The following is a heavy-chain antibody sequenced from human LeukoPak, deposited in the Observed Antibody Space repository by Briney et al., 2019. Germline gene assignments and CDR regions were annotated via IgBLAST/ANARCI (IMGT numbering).Heavy chain of an antibody. CDR2: IYPGDSDT. CDR3: ARPRTYYYDSSGYYPPDY. D-gene: IGHD3-22*01. J-gene: IGHJ4*02. V-gene: IGHV5-51*01. Sequence: GESLKISCKGSGYSFTSYWIGWVRQMPGKGLEWMGIIYPGDSDTRYSPSFQGQVTISVGKSISTAYLQWSSLKASDTAMYYCARPRTYYYDSSGYYPPDYWGQGTLVTVSS. CDR1: GYSFTSYW.